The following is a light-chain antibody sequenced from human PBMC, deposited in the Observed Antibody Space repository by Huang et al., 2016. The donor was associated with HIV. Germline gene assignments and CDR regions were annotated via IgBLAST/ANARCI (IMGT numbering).Light chain of an antibody. CDR2: YAS. CDR1: QSVGTY. CDR3: QQSFGAWSS. J-gene: IGKJ5*01. V-gene: IGKV1-39*01. Sequence: IQMTQSPTSLSASVVDRVFISCRTSQSVGTYSNGYHQKPEKAPNLLISYASTLHTGVPWRFSGGGSGTVFTLAISGRQLDDFATYLCQQSFGAWSSFGPGTRL.